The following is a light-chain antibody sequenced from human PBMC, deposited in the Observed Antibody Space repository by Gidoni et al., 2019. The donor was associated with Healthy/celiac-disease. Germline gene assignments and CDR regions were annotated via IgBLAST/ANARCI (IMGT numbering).Light chain of an antibody. V-gene: IGLV2-14*01. CDR1: SSDVGGYNY. J-gene: IGLJ2*01. CDR3: SSYTSSSIVV. Sequence: SDLTQPAPVSVSPGQSLPIPCTGTSSDVGGYNYVSLYQHHPGKAPKLMIYEVSNRPSGVSNRFAGSKSGNTASLTISGRQAEDEADYYCSSYTSSSIVVFGGGTKLTVL. CDR2: EVS.